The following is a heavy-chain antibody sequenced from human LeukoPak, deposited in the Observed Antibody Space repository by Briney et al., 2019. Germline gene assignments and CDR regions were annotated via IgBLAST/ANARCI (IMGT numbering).Heavy chain of an antibody. CDR1: GGSFSGYY. CDR3: ARAGPRGAFDI. D-gene: IGHD3-10*01. J-gene: IGHJ3*02. V-gene: IGHV4-34*01. Sequence: SETLSLTCAVHGGSFSGYYWTWIRQPPGKGLEWIGEINHSGTTNYNPSLKSRVTISVDTSKNQFSLKLTSVTAADTAVYYCARAGPRGAFDIWGQGTMVTVSS. CDR2: INHSGTT.